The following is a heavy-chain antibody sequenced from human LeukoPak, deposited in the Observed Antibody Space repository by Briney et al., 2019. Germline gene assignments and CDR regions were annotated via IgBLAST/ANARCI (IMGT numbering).Heavy chain of an antibody. CDR1: GFPFGNFW. J-gene: IGHJ4*02. CDR3: ATDVTGSEAR. CDR2: MDTDGRTT. D-gene: IGHD6-25*01. Sequence: PGGSLRLSCVVSGFPFGNFWMHWVRQVPGKGLVWVARMDTDGRTTDYADSVKGRFTISRDNARNTLYLQMRSLRADDTALYYCATDVTGSEARWGQGTLVTVSS. V-gene: IGHV3-74*01.